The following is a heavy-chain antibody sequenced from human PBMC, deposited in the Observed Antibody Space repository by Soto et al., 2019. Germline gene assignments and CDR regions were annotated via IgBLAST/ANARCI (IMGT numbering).Heavy chain of an antibody. D-gene: IGHD4-17*01. CDR1: GFTFSSYG. Sequence: GGSLRLSCAASGFTFSSYGMHWVRQAPGKGLEWVAVISYDGSNKYYADSLKGRFTISKDNSKNTLYLQMNSLRAEDTAVYYCAKGAYGDYNYWGQGTLVTVSS. CDR2: ISYDGSNK. CDR3: AKGAYGDYNY. J-gene: IGHJ4*02. V-gene: IGHV3-30*18.